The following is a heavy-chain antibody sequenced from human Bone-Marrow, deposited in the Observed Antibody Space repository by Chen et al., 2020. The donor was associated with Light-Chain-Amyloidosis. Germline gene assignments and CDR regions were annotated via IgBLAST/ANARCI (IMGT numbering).Heavy chain of an antibody. J-gene: IGHJ4*02. D-gene: IGHD3-22*01. Sequence: QVQLVQSGAEVKKPGPSVKVSCKASGGTYSSYAISWVRQAPGQGLEWMGGIIPIFGTANYAQKFQGIVTITADKSTSTAYMELSSLRSEDTAVYYCAREYPFFWQNYYEGPWGQGTLVTVSS. V-gene: IGHV1-69*06. CDR3: AREYPFFWQNYYEGP. CDR2: IIPIFGTA. CDR1: GGTYSSYA.